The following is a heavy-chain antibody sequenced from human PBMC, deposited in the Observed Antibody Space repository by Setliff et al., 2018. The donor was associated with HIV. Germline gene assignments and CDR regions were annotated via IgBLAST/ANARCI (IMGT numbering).Heavy chain of an antibody. Sequence: ASVKVSCKASGYTFTSYGISWVRQAPGQGLEWMGWISAYNGNTNYAQKLQGRVTMTTDTSTSTAYMELRGLRSDDTAVYYCARDEAAAGTLRDAFDIWGQGTMVTVSS. V-gene: IGHV1-18*01. J-gene: IGHJ3*02. CDR2: ISAYNGNT. CDR1: GYTFTSYG. CDR3: ARDEAAAGTLRDAFDI. D-gene: IGHD6-13*01.